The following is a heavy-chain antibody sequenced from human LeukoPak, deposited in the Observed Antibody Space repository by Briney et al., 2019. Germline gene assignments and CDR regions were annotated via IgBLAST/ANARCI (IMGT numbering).Heavy chain of an antibody. D-gene: IGHD3-22*01. CDR2: ILYDGSNK. J-gene: IGHJ4*02. V-gene: IGHV3-30*04. CDR1: GFTFSSYA. CDR3: ARDNYDSSGPYYFDY. Sequence: PGRSLRLSCAASGFTFSSYAMHWVRQAPGKGLEWVAVILYDGSNKYYADSVKGRFTISRDNSKNTLYLQMNSLRAEDTAVYYCARDNYDSSGPYYFDYWGQGTLVTVSS.